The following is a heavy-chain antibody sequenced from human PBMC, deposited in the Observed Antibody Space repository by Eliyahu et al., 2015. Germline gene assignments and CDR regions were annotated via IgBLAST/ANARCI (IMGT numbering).Heavy chain of an antibody. V-gene: IGHV3-30*18. CDR2: ISYDGSNK. Sequence: SSYGMHWVRQAPGKGLEWVAVISYDGSNKYYADSVKGRFTISRDNSKNTLYLQMNSLRAEDTAVYYCAKENNWNIRGTTGPDYWGQGTLVTRSS. D-gene: IGHD1/OR15-1a*01. CDR3: AKENNWNIRGTTGPDY. J-gene: IGHJ4*02. CDR1: SSYG.